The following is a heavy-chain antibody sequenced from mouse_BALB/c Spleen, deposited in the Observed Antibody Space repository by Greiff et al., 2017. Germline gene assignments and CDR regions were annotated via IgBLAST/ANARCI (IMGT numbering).Heavy chain of an antibody. D-gene: IGHD2-3*01. CDR1: GYTFTSYW. Sequence: QVQLQQSGAELARPGASVKLSCKASGYTFTSYWMQWVKQRPGQGLEWIGAIYPGDGDTRYTQKFKGKATLTADKSSSTAYMQLSSLASEDSAVYYCARLDYDGRFAYWGQGTLVTVSA. CDR2: IYPGDGDT. V-gene: IGHV1-87*01. CDR3: ARLDYDGRFAY. J-gene: IGHJ3*01.